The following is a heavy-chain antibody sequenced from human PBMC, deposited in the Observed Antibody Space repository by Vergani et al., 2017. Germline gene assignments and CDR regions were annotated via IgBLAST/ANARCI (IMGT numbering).Heavy chain of an antibody. CDR2: IYYSGST. CDR3: ARDSRVDGDEGAFDI. J-gene: IGHJ3*02. Sequence: QVQLQQWGAGLLKPSETLSLTCAVYGGSFSGYYWSWIRQHPGKGLEWIGYIYYSGSTYYNPSLMSRVTISVDTSKNQFSLKLSSVTAADTAVYYCARDSRVDGDEGAFDIWGQGRMVTVSS. V-gene: IGHV4-34*01. CDR1: GGSFSGYY. D-gene: IGHD4-17*01.